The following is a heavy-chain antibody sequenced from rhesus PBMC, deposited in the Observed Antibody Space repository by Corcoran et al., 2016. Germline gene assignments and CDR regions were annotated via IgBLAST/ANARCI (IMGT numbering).Heavy chain of an antibody. CDR2: IYGSGSST. Sequence: QLQLQESGPGLVKPSETLSVTCAVSGGSISSSSWSWIRQAPGKGLEWIGYIYGSGSSTNYNPSLKSRVTLSVDTSKNQLSLKLSSVTAADTAVYYCASSGSWNGHYWGQGVLVTVSS. CDR1: GGSISSSS. D-gene: IGHD6-25*01. CDR3: ASSGSWNGHY. V-gene: IGHV4-169*02. J-gene: IGHJ4*01.